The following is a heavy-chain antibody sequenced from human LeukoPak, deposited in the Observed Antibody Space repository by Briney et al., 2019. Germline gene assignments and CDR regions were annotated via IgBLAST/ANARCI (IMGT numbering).Heavy chain of an antibody. D-gene: IGHD3-16*01. CDR2: IIPIFGTA. V-gene: IGHV1-69*05. Sequence: ASVKVSCKASGGTFSSYAISWVRQAPGQGLEWMGRIIPIFGTANYAQKFQGRVTITTDESTSTACMELSSLRSEDTAVYYCARDLLITYWFDPWGQGTLVTVSS. J-gene: IGHJ5*02. CDR1: GGTFSSYA. CDR3: ARDLLITYWFDP.